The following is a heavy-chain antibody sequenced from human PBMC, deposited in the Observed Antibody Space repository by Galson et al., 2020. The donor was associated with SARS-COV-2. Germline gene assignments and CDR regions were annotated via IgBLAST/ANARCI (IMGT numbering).Heavy chain of an antibody. V-gene: IGHV3-30-3*01. Sequence: TGGSLRISCAASGFIFSSYAIHWVRQAPGKGLEWVAIISYDGSSKYYADSVKGRFTISRDNSKNTLYLQMNSLRAEDTAVYYCAKATGSGYSYGPDYWGQGTLVTVSS. J-gene: IGHJ4*02. CDR2: ISYDGSSK. CDR3: AKATGSGYSYGPDY. D-gene: IGHD5-18*01. CDR1: GFIFSSYA.